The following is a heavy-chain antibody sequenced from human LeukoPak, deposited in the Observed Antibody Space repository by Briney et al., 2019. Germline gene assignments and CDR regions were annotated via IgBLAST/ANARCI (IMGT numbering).Heavy chain of an antibody. CDR1: GGSISSGDYY. V-gene: IGHV4-30-4*02. J-gene: IGHJ4*02. D-gene: IGHD3-22*01. CDR3: ARDGAPYYDSSGYYDY. CDR2: TYYSGST. Sequence: SETLSLTCTVSGGSISSGDYYWSWIRQPPGKGLEWIGYTYYSGSTYYNPSLKSRVTISVDTSKNQFSLKLSSVTAADTAVYYCARDGAPYYDSSGYYDYWGQGTLVTVSS.